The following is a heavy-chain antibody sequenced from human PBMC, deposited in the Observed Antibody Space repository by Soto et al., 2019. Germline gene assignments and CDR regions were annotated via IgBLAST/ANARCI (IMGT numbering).Heavy chain of an antibody. D-gene: IGHD3-3*01. CDR1: GGSISSSSYY. CDR3: ARHLRQNQYDFWSGYYRDLGYYYYMDV. Sequence: SETLSLTCTVSGGSISSSSYYWGWIRQPPGKGLEWIGSIYYSGSTYYNPSLKSRVTISVDTSKNQFSLKLSSVTAADTAVYYCARHLRQNQYDFWSGYYRDLGYYYYMDVWGKGTTVTVSS. CDR2: IYYSGST. V-gene: IGHV4-39*01. J-gene: IGHJ6*03.